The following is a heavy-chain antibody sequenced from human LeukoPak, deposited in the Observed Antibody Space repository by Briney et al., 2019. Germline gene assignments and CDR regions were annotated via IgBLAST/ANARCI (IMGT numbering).Heavy chain of an antibody. Sequence: SVKVSCKASGGTFSSYAISWVRQAPGQGLEWMGGIIPIFGTANYAQKFQGRVTITADESTSTAYMELSSLRSEDTAVYYCARTSDSSSRSDLNWFDPWGQGTLVTVSS. J-gene: IGHJ5*02. CDR3: ARTSDSSSRSDLNWFDP. D-gene: IGHD6-13*01. CDR1: GGTFSSYA. CDR2: IIPIFGTA. V-gene: IGHV1-69*13.